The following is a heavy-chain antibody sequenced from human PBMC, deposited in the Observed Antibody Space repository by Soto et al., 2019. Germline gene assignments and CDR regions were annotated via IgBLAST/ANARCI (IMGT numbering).Heavy chain of an antibody. CDR2: IYYTGRT. Sequence: TLSLTCSVSGDSIDNGAYYWTCIRQHPVKGLEWLGYIYYTGRTAYSPSLKSRLTISLDTSKNQFSLSLSSVTAADTAVYYCATCSDSCHWLDPCGQG. CDR1: GDSIDNGAYY. D-gene: IGHD3-10*02. CDR3: ATCSDSCHWLDP. V-gene: IGHV4-31*03. J-gene: IGHJ5*02.